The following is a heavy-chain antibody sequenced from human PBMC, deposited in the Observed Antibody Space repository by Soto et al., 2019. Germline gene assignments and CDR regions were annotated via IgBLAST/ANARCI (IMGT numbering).Heavy chain of an antibody. Sequence: QVQVVQSGAEVKKPGSSVKVSCRSSGGSFRRYSISWVRQAPGQGLEWMGGIIPMFGTPNYAQKFRGRVTINADESKSTAYMDLSSLRSDDTAVYYCVRGTRDCTTMSCYTPQWSFYYGMDVWGQGTTVTVSS. J-gene: IGHJ6*02. CDR3: VRGTRDCTTMSCYTPQWSFYYGMDV. CDR1: GGSFRRYS. V-gene: IGHV1-69*01. CDR2: IIPMFGTP. D-gene: IGHD3-22*01.